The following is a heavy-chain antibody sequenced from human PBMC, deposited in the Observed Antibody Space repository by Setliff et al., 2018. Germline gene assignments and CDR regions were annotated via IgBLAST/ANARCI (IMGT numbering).Heavy chain of an antibody. Sequence: SETLSLTCTDSGDSINSRTNYWSWIRQPAGKGLEWIGRIFGSGSTNYNPSLKSRVTMSIDTSKNQFFLKVRSVTAADTAVYYCVREGYSEYFQDWGRGTLVTVSS. V-gene: IGHV4-61*02. D-gene: IGHD1-1*01. J-gene: IGHJ1*01. CDR2: IFGSGST. CDR3: VREGYSEYFQD. CDR1: GDSINSRTNY.